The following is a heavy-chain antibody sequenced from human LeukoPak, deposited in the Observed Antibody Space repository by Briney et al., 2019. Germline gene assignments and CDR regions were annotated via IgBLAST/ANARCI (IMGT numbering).Heavy chain of an antibody. CDR1: GFTFGSYA. CDR3: VKLSSGSGSKFGFDS. Sequence: GSLRLSCAASGFTFGSYAMSWVRQTPGKSLEWVSIITNGGVTTYYADSVRGRFTISRDNSKNMLYLQMNSLRAEDTAVYYYVKLSSGSGSKFGFDSWGQGTLVTVSS. J-gene: IGHJ4*02. V-gene: IGHV3-23*01. CDR2: ITNGGVTT. D-gene: IGHD6-19*01.